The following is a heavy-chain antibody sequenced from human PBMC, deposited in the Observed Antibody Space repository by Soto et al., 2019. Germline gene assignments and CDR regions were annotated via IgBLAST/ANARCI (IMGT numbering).Heavy chain of an antibody. V-gene: IGHV4-30-2*01. CDR3: ARVPTP. CDR1: GGSISSGGYS. CDR2: IYHSGRT. J-gene: IGHJ5*02. Sequence: QLQLQESGSGLVKPSQTLSLTCAVSGGSISSGGYSWSWIRQPPGKGLEWIGYIYHSGRTFYNPSFKRRVTLSLGRSKTQFSLKLRSVTAADTAVYFCARVPTPWGQGTLVTVSS.